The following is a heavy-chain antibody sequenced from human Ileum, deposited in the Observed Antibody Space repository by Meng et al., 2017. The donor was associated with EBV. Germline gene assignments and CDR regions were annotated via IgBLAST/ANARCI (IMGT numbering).Heavy chain of an antibody. D-gene: IGHD4-23*01. Sequence: GRLRQWGPVLLKPSEHLSLTCAVYGGSFNDYYWTWLRQPPGKGLEWIGEIDQSGYTKFNPSLSSRATISRDTSNNQFSLRLNSVTAADTALYYCARYGRCNGNSFYCFDPWGQGTLVTVSS. CDR3: ARYGRCNGNSFYCFDP. J-gene: IGHJ5*02. CDR1: GGSFNDYY. V-gene: IGHV4-34*01. CDR2: IDQSGYT.